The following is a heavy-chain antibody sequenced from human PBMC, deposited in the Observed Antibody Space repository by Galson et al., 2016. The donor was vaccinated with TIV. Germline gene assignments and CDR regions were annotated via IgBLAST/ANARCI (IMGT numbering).Heavy chain of an antibody. Sequence: SLRLSCAASGFTFSSYHMYWVRQAPGKGLEWVAVIAYDGSYKNYAGSVKGRFTVSRDNSKTTLDLQMNSLGAEDTALYYCAKEDNSGYYPNDAFDFWGQGTMVTVS. CDR3: AKEDNSGYYPNDAFDF. CDR2: IAYDGSYK. J-gene: IGHJ3*01. V-gene: IGHV3-30*18. D-gene: IGHD3-3*01. CDR1: GFTFSSYH.